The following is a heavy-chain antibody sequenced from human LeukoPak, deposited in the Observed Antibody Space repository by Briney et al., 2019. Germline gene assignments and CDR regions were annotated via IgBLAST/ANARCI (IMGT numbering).Heavy chain of an antibody. CDR3: AKGVVVAPDVTPFDY. V-gene: IGHV3-74*01. CDR1: GFTFSSYW. D-gene: IGHD2-2*01. Sequence: PGGSLRLSCAATGFTFSSYWMHWVRQAPGKGPVWLARINSDGYSISYADSVKGRFAISRDNSKNTLYLQMNSLRAEDTAVYYCAKGVVVAPDVTPFDYWGQGTLVTVSS. CDR2: INSDGYSI. J-gene: IGHJ4*02.